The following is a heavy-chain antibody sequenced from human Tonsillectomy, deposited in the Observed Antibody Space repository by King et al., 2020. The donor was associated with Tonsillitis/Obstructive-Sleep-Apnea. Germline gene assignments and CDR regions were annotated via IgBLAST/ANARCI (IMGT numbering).Heavy chain of an antibody. J-gene: IGHJ3*02. Sequence: QMQLQESGPGLVKPSETLSLTCTVSGGSISSSSYYWGWIRQPPGKGLEWIGSIYYSGSTYYNPSLKSRVTISVDTSKNQFSLKLSSVTAADTAVYYCASGGLRCSCDAFDIWGQGTMVTVSS. CDR3: ASGGLRCSCDAFDI. D-gene: IGHD3-16*01. CDR2: IYYSGST. CDR1: GGSISSSSYY. V-gene: IGHV4-39*01.